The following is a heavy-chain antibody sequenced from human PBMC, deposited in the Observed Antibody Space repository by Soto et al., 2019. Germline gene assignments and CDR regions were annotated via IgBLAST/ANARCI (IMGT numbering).Heavy chain of an antibody. CDR2: IWNDGSKT. V-gene: IGHV3-33*01. CDR3: ASDYPQCVGC. Sequence: QVQLVESGGSVVQPGRSLRLSCVASGIPFSGYGMHWVRQAPGKGLECVAFIWNDGSKTCYADSVKGRFSISRDNSINKLYLQMNSLRAEDTAVYYCASDYPQCVGCWGLGTLVTVSS. J-gene: IGHJ4*02. D-gene: IGHD6-19*01. CDR1: GIPFSGYG.